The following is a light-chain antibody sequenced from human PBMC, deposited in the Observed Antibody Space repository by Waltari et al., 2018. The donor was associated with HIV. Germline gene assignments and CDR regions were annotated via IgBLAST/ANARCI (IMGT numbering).Light chain of an antibody. J-gene: IGLJ3*02. CDR1: SSVARGYDY. V-gene: IGLV2-11*01. CDR2: DVT. Sequence: QSALPQPHSVSGSPGHSVTISCTGPSSVARGYDYVSWYHQPPAQAPKFLIYDVTKRPAGVPARFSASKSGNTASLTISDLQTEDEADYYCSSFAGTYTWVFGGGTKLTVL. CDR3: SSFAGTYTWV.